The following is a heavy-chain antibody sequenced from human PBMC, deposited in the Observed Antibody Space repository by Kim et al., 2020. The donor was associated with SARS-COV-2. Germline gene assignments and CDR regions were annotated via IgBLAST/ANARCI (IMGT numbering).Heavy chain of an antibody. J-gene: IGHJ4*02. V-gene: IGHV3-48*02. CDR1: GLTFSTTD. Sequence: GGSLRLSCAVSGLTFSTTDMHWVRQAPGKGLEWIAYISRSGSAIVYADSVKGRFTISRDEAKNSIFLQMNSLRDEDTAVYYCARDRTAFDYWGQGTPVTVSS. D-gene: IGHD1-1*01. CDR3: ARDRTAFDY. CDR2: ISRSGSAI.